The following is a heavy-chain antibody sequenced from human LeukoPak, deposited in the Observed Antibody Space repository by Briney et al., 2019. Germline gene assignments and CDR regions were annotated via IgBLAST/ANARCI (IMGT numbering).Heavy chain of an antibody. J-gene: IGHJ3*02. V-gene: IGHV1-69*13. CDR1: GGTFSSYA. CDR2: IIPIFGTA. CDR3: ARARGDGYNPDAFDI. Sequence: GASVKVSCKASGGTFSSYAISWVRQAPGQGLEWMGGIIPIFGTANYAQKFQGRVTITADESTSTAYMELSSLRSEDTAVYYCARARGDGYNPDAFDIGGQETMVTVSS. D-gene: IGHD5-24*01.